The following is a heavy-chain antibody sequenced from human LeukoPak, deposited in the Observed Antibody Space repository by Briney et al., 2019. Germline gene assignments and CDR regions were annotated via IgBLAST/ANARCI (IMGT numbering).Heavy chain of an antibody. CDR2: ISSSSTI. V-gene: IGHV3-48*01. Sequence: PGGSLRLSCAASGFTFSSYSMNWVRQAPGKGLEWVSYISSSSTIYYADSVKGRFTISRDNAKNSLYLQMNSLRAEDTAVYYCARDRVAVAAPNWFDPWGQGTLVTVSS. CDR3: ARDRVAVAAPNWFDP. J-gene: IGHJ5*02. D-gene: IGHD6-19*01. CDR1: GFTFSSYS.